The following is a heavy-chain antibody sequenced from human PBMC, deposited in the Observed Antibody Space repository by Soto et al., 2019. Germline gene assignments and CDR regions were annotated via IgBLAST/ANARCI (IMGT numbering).Heavy chain of an antibody. J-gene: IGHJ4*02. Sequence: EVQLLESGGGLVQPGGSLRLSCAASGFTFSSYAMRWVRQAPVKGLEWVSAISGSGGSTYYADSVKGRFTISRDNSKITLYLQRNSLRAEDTGVYYCARRGSGSYYDYWGQGTLVTVSS. CDR2: ISGSGGST. CDR3: ARRGSGSYYDY. CDR1: GFTFSSYA. D-gene: IGHD1-26*01. V-gene: IGHV3-23*01.